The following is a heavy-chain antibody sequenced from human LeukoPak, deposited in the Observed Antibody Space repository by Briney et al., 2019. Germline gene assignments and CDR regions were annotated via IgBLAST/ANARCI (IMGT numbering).Heavy chain of an antibody. V-gene: IGHV1-2*02. J-gene: IGHJ3*02. D-gene: IGHD3-16*01. CDR2: INPNSGGT. Sequence: ASVKVSCKASGYTFTGYYMHWVRQAPGQGLEWMGWINPNSGGTNYAQKFQGRVTMTRDTSISTAYMELSRLRSDDTAVYYCARDRRIWDPDAFDIRGQGTMVTVSS. CDR1: GYTFTGYY. CDR3: ARDRRIWDPDAFDI.